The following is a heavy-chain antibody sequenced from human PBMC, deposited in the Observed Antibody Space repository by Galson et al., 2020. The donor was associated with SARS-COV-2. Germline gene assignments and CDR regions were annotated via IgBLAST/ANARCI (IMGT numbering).Heavy chain of an antibody. J-gene: IGHJ4*02. V-gene: IGHV4-31*03. CDR2: TYYRANT. CDR3: ARVGDGGTWTSRYYFDY. CDR1: GGSIDSGGYY. D-gene: IGHD1-7*01. Sequence: SETLSLTCTVSGGSIDSGGYYWAWIRQRPGKGLECFGYTYYRANTYYNPSLKSRLTISVDTSKNQFSLKLASVTAADTAIYYCARVGDGGTWTSRYYFDYWGPGILVTVSS.